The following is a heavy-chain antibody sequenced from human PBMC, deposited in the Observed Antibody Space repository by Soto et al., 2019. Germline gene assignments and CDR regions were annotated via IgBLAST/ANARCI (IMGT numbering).Heavy chain of an antibody. V-gene: IGHV3-7*05. J-gene: IGHJ4*02. D-gene: IGHD6-13*01. Sequence: EVQLVESGGGLVQPGGSLRLSCAASGFTFSNYWMTWVRQAPGKGLEWVANINQDGSEKYYVDSVRGRFTMSRDNTKNSLHLQMNSLRTEDTAVYYCAGGSSWYDFWGQATLVTVSS. CDR3: AGGSSWYDF. CDR2: INQDGSEK. CDR1: GFTFSNYW.